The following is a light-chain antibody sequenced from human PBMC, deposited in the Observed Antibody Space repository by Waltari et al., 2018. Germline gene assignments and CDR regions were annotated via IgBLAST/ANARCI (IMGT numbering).Light chain of an antibody. V-gene: IGKV3-20*01. J-gene: IGKJ1*01. CDR3: QKYRTSPRT. CDR1: LSVYSD. CDR2: GAS. Sequence: IIMTQSPATLSLSPGERAILSCRASLSVYSDLAWYQQKPGPAPRLLIYGASSRATGIPDRFSGSGSGTEFTLTISSLEPEDFAVYYCQKYRTSPRTGGQGTKVEIK.